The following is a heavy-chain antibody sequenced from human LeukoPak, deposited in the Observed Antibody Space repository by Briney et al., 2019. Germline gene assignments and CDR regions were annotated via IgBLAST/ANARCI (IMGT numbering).Heavy chain of an antibody. V-gene: IGHV3-23*01. CDR3: AKDWRGSTSYFDY. Sequence: GGSLRLSCAASGFTFSSYAMSWVRQAPGKGLEWGSAISGSGGSTYYADSVKGRFTISRDNSKNTLYLQMNSLRAEDTAVYYCAKDWRGSTSYFDYWGQGTLVTVSS. CDR2: ISGSGGST. D-gene: IGHD2-2*01. CDR1: GFTFSSYA. J-gene: IGHJ4*02.